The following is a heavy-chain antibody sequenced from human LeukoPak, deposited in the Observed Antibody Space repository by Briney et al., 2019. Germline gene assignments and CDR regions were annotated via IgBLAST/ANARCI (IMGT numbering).Heavy chain of an antibody. CDR1: GGSISSSNW. D-gene: IGHD2-15*01. J-gene: IGHJ3*02. Sequence: SETLSLTCAVSGGSISSSNWWSWVRQPPGKGLEWIGEIYHSGSTNYNPSLKSRVTISVDKSKNQFSLKLSSVTAADTAVYYCARVMVAASTRAFDIWGQGIMVTVSS. CDR2: IYHSGST. CDR3: ARVMVAASTRAFDI. V-gene: IGHV4-4*02.